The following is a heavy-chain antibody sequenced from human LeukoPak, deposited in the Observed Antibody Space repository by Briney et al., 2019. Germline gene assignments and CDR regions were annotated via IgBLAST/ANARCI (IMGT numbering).Heavy chain of an antibody. D-gene: IGHD6-13*01. J-gene: IGHJ4*02. CDR2: INPNSGGT. Sequence: GASVKVSCKASGYTFTGYYMHWVRQAPGQGLEWMGWINPNSGGTNYAQKFQGRVTMTRDTSISTAYMELSRLRSDDTAVYYCARGLLAAAGSNFDYWAQGTLVTVSS. V-gene: IGHV1-2*02. CDR1: GYTFTGYY. CDR3: ARGLLAAAGSNFDY.